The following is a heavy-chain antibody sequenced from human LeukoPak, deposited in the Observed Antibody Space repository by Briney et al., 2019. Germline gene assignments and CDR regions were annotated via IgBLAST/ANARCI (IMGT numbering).Heavy chain of an antibody. D-gene: IGHD4-17*01. Sequence: ASVKVSCKASGYTFTSYDINWVRQATGRGLEWMGWMNPNSGNTGYAQKFQGRVTITRNTSISTVYMELSSLRSEDTAVYYCARDRAPTTGGRRLDYWGQGTLVTVSS. CDR2: MNPNSGNT. V-gene: IGHV1-8*03. CDR3: ARDRAPTTGGRRLDY. CDR1: GYTFTSYD. J-gene: IGHJ4*02.